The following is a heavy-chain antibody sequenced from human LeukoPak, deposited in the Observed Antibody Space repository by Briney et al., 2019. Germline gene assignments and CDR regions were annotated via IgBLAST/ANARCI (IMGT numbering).Heavy chain of an antibody. CDR3: ASAADGGNSGAFDI. CDR1: GYTFTSYD. V-gene: IGHV1-8*03. CDR2: MNPNSGNT. D-gene: IGHD4-23*01. Sequence: REASVKVSCKASGYTFTSYDINWVRQATGQGLEWMGWMNPNSGNTGYAQKFQGRVTITRNTSISTAYMELSSLRSEDTAVYYCASAADGGNSGAFDIWGQGTMVTVSS. J-gene: IGHJ3*02.